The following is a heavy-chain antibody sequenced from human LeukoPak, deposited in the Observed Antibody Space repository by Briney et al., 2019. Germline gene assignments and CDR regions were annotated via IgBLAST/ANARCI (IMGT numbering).Heavy chain of an antibody. D-gene: IGHD3-22*01. J-gene: IGHJ6*02. CDR1: RFTFSSYA. V-gene: IGHV3-23*01. Sequence: GGSLRLSCAASRFTFSSYAMSWVRQAPGKGLEWVSAISGSGGSTYYADSVKGRFTISRDNSKNTLYLQMNSLRAEDTAVYYCAKEGYYDIHLGMDVWGQGTTVTVSS. CDR2: ISGSGGST. CDR3: AKEGYYDIHLGMDV.